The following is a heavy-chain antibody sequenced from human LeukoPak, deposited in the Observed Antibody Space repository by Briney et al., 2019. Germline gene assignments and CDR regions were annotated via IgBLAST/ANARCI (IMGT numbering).Heavy chain of an antibody. Sequence: ASVKVSCKASGYTFTSYDINWVRQATGQGLEWMGWMNPNSGNTGCAQKFQGRVTITRNTSISTAYMELSSLRSEDTAVYYCARAVAARPSSFGYWGQGTLVTVSS. CDR2: MNPNSGNT. J-gene: IGHJ4*02. CDR1: GYTFTSYD. D-gene: IGHD6-6*01. V-gene: IGHV1-8*03. CDR3: ARAVAARPSSFGY.